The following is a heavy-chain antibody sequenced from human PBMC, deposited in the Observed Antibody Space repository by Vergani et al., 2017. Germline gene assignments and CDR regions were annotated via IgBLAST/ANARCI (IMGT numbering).Heavy chain of an antibody. CDR2: INWNSDSI. V-gene: IGHV3-9*01. CDR1: GFTFDDYA. J-gene: IGHJ2*01. Sequence: EVQLVESGGGLVQPGRSLRLSCAASGFTFDDYAMHWVRQAPGKGLEWVSGINWNSDSIAYADSVKGRFTIASDNAKNSLYLQMNSLRAEDTALYYCVKCMAASGNYWYFDLWGRGTLVTVSS. CDR3: VKCMAASGNYWYFDL. D-gene: IGHD6-13*01.